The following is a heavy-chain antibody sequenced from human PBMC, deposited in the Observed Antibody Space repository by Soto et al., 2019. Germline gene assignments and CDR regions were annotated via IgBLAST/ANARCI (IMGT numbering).Heavy chain of an antibody. V-gene: IGHV3-11*01. CDR1: GFTFSDYY. D-gene: IGHD4-4*01. Sequence: QVQLVVSGGGLVKPGGSLRISCAASGFTFSDYYLSWIRQAPGKGLEWVSYISSRGYIIFYADSVKGRFTSSRDNAKNSLYLQMNSLRAEDTAVYYCALAGYDSNYYAVTPLSSGHFWGQGTLVTVSS. CDR2: ISSRGYII. CDR3: ALAGYDSNYYAVTPLSSGHF. J-gene: IGHJ4*02.